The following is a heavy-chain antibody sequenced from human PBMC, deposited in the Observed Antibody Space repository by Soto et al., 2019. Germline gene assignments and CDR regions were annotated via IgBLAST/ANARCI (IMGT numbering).Heavy chain of an antibody. Sequence: SETLSLTCTVSGGSISSYYWSWIRQPPGKGLEWIGYIYYSGSTNYNPSLKSRVTISVDTSKNQFSLKLSSVTAADTAVYYCAREFPSIAAPRGWFDPWGQGTLVTVSS. V-gene: IGHV4-59*01. CDR3: AREFPSIAAPRGWFDP. J-gene: IGHJ5*02. CDR1: GGSISSYY. CDR2: IYYSGST. D-gene: IGHD6-6*01.